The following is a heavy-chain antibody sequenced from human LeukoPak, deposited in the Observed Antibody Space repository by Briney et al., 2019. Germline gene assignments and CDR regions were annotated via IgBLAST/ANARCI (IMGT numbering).Heavy chain of an antibody. CDR3: AKGGTTVVDY. Sequence: GGSLRLSCAASGLTISSYWMHWVRQDPGKGLVWVSRINSDGSSTTYADSVKGRFTISRDNAKNTLYLQMNSLRAEDTAVYYCAKGGTTVVDYWGQGTLVTVSS. J-gene: IGHJ4*02. D-gene: IGHD4-23*01. V-gene: IGHV3-74*01. CDR1: GLTISSYW. CDR2: INSDGSST.